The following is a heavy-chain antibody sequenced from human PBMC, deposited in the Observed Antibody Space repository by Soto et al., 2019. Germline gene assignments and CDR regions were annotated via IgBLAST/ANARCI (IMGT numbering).Heavy chain of an antibody. CDR2: IYYSGST. CDR3: ARGHVMGAARLVLGY. J-gene: IGHJ4*02. V-gene: IGHV4-59*12. CDR1: GGSISSYY. Sequence: SETLSLTCTVSGGSISSYYWSWIRQPPGKGLEWIGYIYYSGSTNYNPSLKSRVTISVDTSQNQFSLNLTSVTAADTAVYYCARGHVMGAARLVLGYWSQGSLVTVSS. D-gene: IGHD6-6*01.